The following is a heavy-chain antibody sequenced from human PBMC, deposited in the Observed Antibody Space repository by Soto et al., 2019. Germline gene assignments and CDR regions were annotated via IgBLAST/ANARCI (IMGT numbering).Heavy chain of an antibody. CDR3: VRTISY. CDR2: IYGGGTT. J-gene: IGHJ4*02. V-gene: IGHV3-53*01. Sequence: WGSLRLSCAASGFAVNSNYMSWVRQDPGKGLEWVSVIYGGGTTYYSDSVKGRFTISRDNSKNTLFLQMNSLRAEDTAVYYCVRTISYWGKGNRVIVSS. CDR1: GFAVNSNY.